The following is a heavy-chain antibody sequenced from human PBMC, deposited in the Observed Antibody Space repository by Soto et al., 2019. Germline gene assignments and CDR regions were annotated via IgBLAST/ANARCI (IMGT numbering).Heavy chain of an antibody. Sequence: GASVKVSCKASGYTFTGYYMHWVRQAPGQGLEWMGWINPNSGGTNYAQKFQGWVTMTRDTSISTAYMELSRLRSDDTAVYYCARDLSSGWYEDWFDPWGQGTLVTVSS. CDR1: GYTFTGYY. V-gene: IGHV1-2*04. CDR3: ARDLSSGWYEDWFDP. J-gene: IGHJ5*02. D-gene: IGHD6-19*01. CDR2: INPNSGGT.